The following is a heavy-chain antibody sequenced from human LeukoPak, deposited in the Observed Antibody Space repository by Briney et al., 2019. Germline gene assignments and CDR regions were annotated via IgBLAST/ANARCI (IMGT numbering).Heavy chain of an antibody. CDR1: GGTFSSYA. D-gene: IGHD3-10*01. J-gene: IGHJ5*02. CDR3: ARDNSHPTTGVFGGRVYWFDP. CDR2: IIPIFGTA. Sequence: ASAKVSCKASGGTFSSYAISWVRQAPGQGLEWMGGIIPIFGTANYAQKFQGRVTITADESTSTAYVELSSLRSEDTAVYYCARDNSHPTTGVFGGRVYWFDPWGQGTLVTVSS. V-gene: IGHV1-69*01.